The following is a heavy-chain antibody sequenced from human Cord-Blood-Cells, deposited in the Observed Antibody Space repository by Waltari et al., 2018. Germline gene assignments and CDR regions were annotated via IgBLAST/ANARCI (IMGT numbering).Heavy chain of an antibody. V-gene: IGHV6-1*01. CDR2: TYYRSKWYN. CDR1: GDSFSSTSAS. D-gene: IGHD3-10*01. CDR3: ARVTGSHWYFDL. J-gene: IGHJ2*01. Sequence: QVQLQQSGPGLVKPSQTLPLTCAISGDSFSSTSASWNWNRQSPSRCLEWLGRTYYRSKWYNDYAVSVKSRITINPDTSKNQFSLQLNSVTPEDTAVYYCARVTGSHWYFDLWGRGTLVTVSS.